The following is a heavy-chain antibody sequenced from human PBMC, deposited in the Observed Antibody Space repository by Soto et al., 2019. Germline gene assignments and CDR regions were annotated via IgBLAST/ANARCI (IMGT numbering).Heavy chain of an antibody. Sequence: PSETLSLTCAVYGGSFSGYYWSWIRQPPGKGLEWIGEINHSGSTNYNPSLKSRVTIPVDTSKNQFSLKLSSVTAADTAVYYCARAVVVAATNYYYYGMDVWGQGTTVTVSS. CDR2: INHSGST. CDR1: GGSFSGYY. CDR3: ARAVVVAATNYYYYGMDV. D-gene: IGHD2-15*01. V-gene: IGHV4-34*01. J-gene: IGHJ6*02.